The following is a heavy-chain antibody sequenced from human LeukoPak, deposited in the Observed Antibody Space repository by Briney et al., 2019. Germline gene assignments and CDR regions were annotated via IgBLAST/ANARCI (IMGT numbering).Heavy chain of an antibody. D-gene: IGHD3-9*01. CDR2: VSKYSGNA. Sequence: ASVKVSCKASNYTFTDYDITWVRQAPGQGLEWMGWVSKYSGNADYAPKFQGRVSMTTDTSTRTAYMELRSLRPDDTAVYYCAAGRILRYFDYFDYWGQGTLVPSPQ. CDR3: AAGRILRYFDYFDY. J-gene: IGHJ4*02. V-gene: IGHV1-18*01. CDR1: NYTFTDYD.